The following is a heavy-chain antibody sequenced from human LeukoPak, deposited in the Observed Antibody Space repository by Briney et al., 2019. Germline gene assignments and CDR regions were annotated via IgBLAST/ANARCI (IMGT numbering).Heavy chain of an antibody. CDR2: ISSSGSTI. D-gene: IGHD5-12*01. V-gene: IGHV3-11*04. Sequence: TGGSLRLSCAASGFTFSDYYMSWIRQAPGKGLEWVPYISSSGSTIYYAGSVKGRFTISRDNAKNSLYLQMNSLRAEDTAVYYCARGLTVGYEEYYFDYWGQGTLVTVSS. CDR1: GFTFSDYY. J-gene: IGHJ4*02. CDR3: ARGLTVGYEEYYFDY.